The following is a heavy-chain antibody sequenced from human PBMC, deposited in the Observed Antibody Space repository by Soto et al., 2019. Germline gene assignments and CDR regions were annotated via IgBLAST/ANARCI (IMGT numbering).Heavy chain of an antibody. V-gene: IGHV4-59*01. CDR2: IYYTGST. Sequence: SETLSLTCTVSGDSISSYYWSWIRQPPGKGLEWIGYIYYTGSTNYNPSLKTRVAISMDTSKNQFSLNLSSVTAADTAVYYCAGAPNWAHFYFWGLGTLVPVSS. D-gene: IGHD1-1*01. J-gene: IGHJ4*02. CDR3: AGAPNWAHFYF. CDR1: GDSISSYY.